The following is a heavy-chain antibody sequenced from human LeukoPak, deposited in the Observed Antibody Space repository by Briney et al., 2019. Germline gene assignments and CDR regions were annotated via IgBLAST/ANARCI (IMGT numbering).Heavy chain of an antibody. D-gene: IGHD1-26*01. CDR2: IYPSDSVT. Sequence: HGASLQISCQGSDYSFATYWIAWLRQLPGKGLEWMGIIYPSDSVTRYSPSFQGQVTISADKSIKTAYLQWSSLKASDTAMYYCARPLQGIVGATGFDYWGQGTLVTVSS. CDR1: DYSFATYW. J-gene: IGHJ4*02. CDR3: ARPLQGIVGATGFDY. V-gene: IGHV5-51*01.